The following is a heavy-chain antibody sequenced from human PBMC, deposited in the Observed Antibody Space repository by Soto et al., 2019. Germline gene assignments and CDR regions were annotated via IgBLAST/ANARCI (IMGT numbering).Heavy chain of an antibody. CDR1: GYTLTELS. D-gene: IGHD3-22*01. V-gene: IGHV1-24*01. CDR2: FDPEDGET. CDR3: ATGLYYDSXGYYYVPGDY. Sequence: ASVKVSCKVSGYTLTELSMHWVRQAPGKGLEWMGGFDPEDGETIYAQKFQGRVTMTEDTSTDTAYMELSSLRSEDTAVYYCATGLYYDSXGYYYVPGDYWGQGTLVTVSS. J-gene: IGHJ4*02.